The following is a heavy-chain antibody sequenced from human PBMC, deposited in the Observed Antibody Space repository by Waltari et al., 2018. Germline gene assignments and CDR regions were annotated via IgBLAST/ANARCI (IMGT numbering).Heavy chain of an antibody. CDR1: GFSLSTSGGG. V-gene: IGHV2-5*01. J-gene: IGHJ4*02. CDR2: IYWNDDK. D-gene: IGHD4-17*01. Sequence: QITLKESGPTLVKPTQTLTLTCTFSGFSLSTSGGGVGWIRQPPGKALEWLALIYWNDDKRYSPSLKSRLTITKDTSKNQVVLTMTSMNPVDTATYYCAHRDWTTRDFDYWGQGTLVTVSS. CDR3: AHRDWTTRDFDY.